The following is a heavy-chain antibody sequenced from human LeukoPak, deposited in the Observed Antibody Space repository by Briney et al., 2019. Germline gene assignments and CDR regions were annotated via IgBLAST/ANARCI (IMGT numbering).Heavy chain of an antibody. Sequence: SETLSLTCSVSGGSISSYYWSWIRQPAGKGLEWIGRIYTSGSTNYNPSLKSRVTMSVDTSKNQFSLKLSSVTAADTAVYYCARDTPLWGSGSYWADWGQGTLVTVSS. CDR2: IYTSGST. V-gene: IGHV4-4*07. D-gene: IGHD3-10*01. J-gene: IGHJ4*02. CDR3: ARDTPLWGSGSYWAD. CDR1: GGSISSYY.